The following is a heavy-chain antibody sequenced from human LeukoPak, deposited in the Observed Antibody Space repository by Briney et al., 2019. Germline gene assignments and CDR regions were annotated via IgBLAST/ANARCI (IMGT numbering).Heavy chain of an antibody. D-gene: IGHD3-22*01. Sequence: VKVSCKASGGTFSSYAISWVRQAPGQGLEWMGRIIPIFGTANYAQKFQGGVTITTDESTSTAYMELSSLRSEDTAVYYCARSVYYDSSGYYWGQGTLVTVSS. J-gene: IGHJ4*02. CDR1: GGTFSSYA. CDR3: ARSVYYDSSGYY. CDR2: IIPIFGTA. V-gene: IGHV1-69*05.